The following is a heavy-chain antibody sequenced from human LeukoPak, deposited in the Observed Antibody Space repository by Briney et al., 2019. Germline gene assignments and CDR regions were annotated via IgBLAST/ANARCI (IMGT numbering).Heavy chain of an antibody. V-gene: IGHV4-59*12. CDR2: IYYSGST. CDR1: GGSISSYY. D-gene: IGHD4-17*01. CDR3: ARVHPTNYGDYVYGAFDI. Sequence: SETLSLTCTVSGGSISSYYWSWIRQPPGKGLEWIGYIYYSGSTNYNPSLKSRVTISVDRSKNQFSLKLSSVTAADTAVYYCARVHPTNYGDYVYGAFDIWGQGTMVTVSS. J-gene: IGHJ3*02.